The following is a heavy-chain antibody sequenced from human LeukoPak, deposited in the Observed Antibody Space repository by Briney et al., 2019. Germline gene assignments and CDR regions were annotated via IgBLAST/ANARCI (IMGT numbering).Heavy chain of an antibody. Sequence: GGSLRLSCAASGFTFSSYAMSWVRQAPGKGLEWVSAISGSGGSTYYADSVKGRFTISRDNSKNTLYLQMNSLRAEDTAVYYCAKGPPSTYCSSTSCRNYDAFDIWGQGTMVAVSS. V-gene: IGHV3-23*01. CDR1: GFTFSSYA. CDR3: AKGPPSTYCSSTSCRNYDAFDI. CDR2: ISGSGGST. J-gene: IGHJ3*02. D-gene: IGHD2-2*01.